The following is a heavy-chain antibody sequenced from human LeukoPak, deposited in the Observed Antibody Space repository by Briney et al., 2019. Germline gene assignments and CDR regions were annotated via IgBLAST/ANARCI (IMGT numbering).Heavy chain of an antibody. CDR3: ARAQAGGSSWYSEPNLDAFDI. CDR1: GGTFSSYA. V-gene: IGHV1-69*13. CDR2: IIPIFGTA. D-gene: IGHD6-13*01. Sequence: ASVKVSCKASGGTFSSYAISWVRQAPGQGLEWMGGIIPIFGTANYAQKFQGRVTITADESTSTAYMELSSLRSEDTAVYYCARAQAGGSSWYSEPNLDAFDIWGQGTMVTVSS. J-gene: IGHJ3*02.